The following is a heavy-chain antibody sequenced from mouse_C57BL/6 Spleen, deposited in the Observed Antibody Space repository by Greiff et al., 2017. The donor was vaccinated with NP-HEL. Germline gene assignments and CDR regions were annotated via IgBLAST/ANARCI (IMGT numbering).Heavy chain of an antibody. D-gene: IGHD2-2*01. CDR3: ARGEVVTTEARFAY. Sequence: QVQLKQSGAELVRPGASVKLSCKASGYTFTDYYINWVKQRPGQGLEWIARIYPGSGNTYYNEKFKGKATLTAEKSSSTAYMQLSSLTSEDSAVYFCARGEVVTTEARFAYWGQGTLVTVSA. CDR1: GYTFTDYY. V-gene: IGHV1-76*01. CDR2: IYPGSGNT. J-gene: IGHJ3*01.